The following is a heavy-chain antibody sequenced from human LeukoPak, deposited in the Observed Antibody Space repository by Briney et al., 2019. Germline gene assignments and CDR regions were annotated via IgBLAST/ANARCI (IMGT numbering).Heavy chain of an antibody. Sequence: GGSLRLSCAASGFTFSSYTMNWVRQAPGKGLEWVSSISTSSNNIHYADSVKGRFTISRDNSKNTLYLQMNSLRAEDTAVYYCAKPDYYDSSGYHGYWGQGTLVTVSS. V-gene: IGHV3-21*04. CDR2: ISTSSNNI. CDR1: GFTFSSYT. D-gene: IGHD3-22*01. J-gene: IGHJ4*02. CDR3: AKPDYYDSSGYHGY.